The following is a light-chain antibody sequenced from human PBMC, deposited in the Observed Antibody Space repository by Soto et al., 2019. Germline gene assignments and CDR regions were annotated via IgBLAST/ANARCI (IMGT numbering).Light chain of an antibody. V-gene: IGLV6-57*04. Sequence: NFMLTQPHSVSESPGKTVTISCTRSSGSVASNYVHWYQQRPGSAPTTVIYEDTQRPSGVPDRFSGSIDSSSNSASLTIAALQPEDEAEYYCQSYDTNDPVVFGGGTKLTVL. CDR2: EDT. J-gene: IGLJ2*01. CDR3: QSYDTNDPVV. CDR1: SGSVASNY.